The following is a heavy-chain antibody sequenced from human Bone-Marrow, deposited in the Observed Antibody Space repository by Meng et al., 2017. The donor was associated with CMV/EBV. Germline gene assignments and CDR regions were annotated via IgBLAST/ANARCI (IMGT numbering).Heavy chain of an antibody. CDR1: GVSISSYY. V-gene: IGHV4-38-2*02. CDR2: IYHSGST. J-gene: IGHJ5*02. D-gene: IGHD2-2*01. CDR3: ARKLSAAGYCSSTSCYLGWFDP. Sequence: GSLRLSCTVSGVSISSYYWGWIRQPPGKGLEWIGSIYHSGSTYYNPPLKSRVTISVDTSKNQFSLKLSSVTAADTAVYYCARKLSAAGYCSSTSCYLGWFDPWGQGTLVTVSS.